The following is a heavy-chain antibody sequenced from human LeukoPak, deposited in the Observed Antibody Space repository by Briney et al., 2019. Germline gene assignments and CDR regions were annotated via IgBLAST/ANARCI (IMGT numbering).Heavy chain of an antibody. Sequence: PSETLSLTCTVSGGSISSYYWSWIRQPPGKGLEWIGYIYYSGSTNYNPPLKSRVTISVDTSKNQFSLKLSSVTAADTAVYYCARGIYGSGSYYGDFDYWGQGTLVTVSS. CDR1: GGSISSYY. CDR3: ARGIYGSGSYYGDFDY. V-gene: IGHV4-59*01. CDR2: IYYSGST. D-gene: IGHD3-10*01. J-gene: IGHJ4*02.